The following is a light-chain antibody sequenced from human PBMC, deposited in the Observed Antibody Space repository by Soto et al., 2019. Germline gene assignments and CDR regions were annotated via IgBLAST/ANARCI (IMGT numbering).Light chain of an antibody. CDR3: ISFTSSRTYV. CDR1: SSDVGGCNC. J-gene: IGLJ1*01. Sequence: QSALTQPASVSGSPGQSITISCTGTSSDVGGCNCVSWYQQHPGKAPKLMIYEVNNRPSGVSNRFSGSKSGNTTSLTISGLQAEDEADYYCISFTSSRTYVFGAGTKLTVL. V-gene: IGLV2-14*01. CDR2: EVN.